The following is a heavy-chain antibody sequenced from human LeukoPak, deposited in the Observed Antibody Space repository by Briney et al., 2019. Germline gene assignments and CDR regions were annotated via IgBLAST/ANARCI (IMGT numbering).Heavy chain of an antibody. V-gene: IGHV4-34*01. D-gene: IGHD6-13*01. Sequence: TSETLSLTCAVYGGSFSGYYWSWIRQPPGKGLEWIGEINHSGSTNYNPSLKSRVTISVDTSKNQFSLKLSSVTAADTAVYYCARDIEAAGLFLDYWGQGTLVTVSS. J-gene: IGHJ4*02. CDR2: INHSGST. CDR3: ARDIEAAGLFLDY. CDR1: GGSFSGYY.